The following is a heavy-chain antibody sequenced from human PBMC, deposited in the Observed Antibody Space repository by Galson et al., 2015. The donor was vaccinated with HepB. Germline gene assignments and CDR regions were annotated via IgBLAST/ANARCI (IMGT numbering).Heavy chain of an antibody. Sequence: SLRLSCAASGITFSTSGMSWVRQAPGKGLEWVSGISGSGATTYYADSVKGRLTISRDNSKKTLYLQMNSLRPDETAVYYCAKGLNWFDPWGQGTLVTVST. CDR3: AKGLNWFDP. CDR2: ISGSGATT. CDR1: GITFSTSG. J-gene: IGHJ5*02. D-gene: IGHD5/OR15-5a*01. V-gene: IGHV3-23*01.